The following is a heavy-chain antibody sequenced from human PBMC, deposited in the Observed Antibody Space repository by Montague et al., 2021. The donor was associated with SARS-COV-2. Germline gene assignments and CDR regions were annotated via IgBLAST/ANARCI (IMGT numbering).Heavy chain of an antibody. CDR3: ARVRYYGSGTSLGMDV. V-gene: IGHV4-4*02. CDR1: GDSISTDNW. Sequence: SETLSLTCVVSGDSISTDNWWTWVRLPPGKGLEWVGEIYHTGSTKYKPSLRSRVTISVDTSKNQFSLKLGSVTAADTAVYYCARVRYYGSGTSLGMDVWGQGTTVTVSS. J-gene: IGHJ6*02. CDR2: IYHTGST. D-gene: IGHD3-10*01.